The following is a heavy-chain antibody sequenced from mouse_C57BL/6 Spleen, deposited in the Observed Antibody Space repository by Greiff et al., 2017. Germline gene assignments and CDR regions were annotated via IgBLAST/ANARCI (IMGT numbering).Heavy chain of an antibody. CDR1: GFTFSDYG. Sequence: EVKLVESGGGLVKPGGSLKLSCAASGFTFSDYGMHWVRQAPEKGLEWVAYISSGSSTIYYADIVKGRFTISRDNAKNTLFLQMTSLRSEDTAMYYCARSAVVAHYAMDYWGQGTSVTVSS. D-gene: IGHD1-1*01. J-gene: IGHJ4*01. CDR3: ARSAVVAHYAMDY. V-gene: IGHV5-17*01. CDR2: ISSGSSTI.